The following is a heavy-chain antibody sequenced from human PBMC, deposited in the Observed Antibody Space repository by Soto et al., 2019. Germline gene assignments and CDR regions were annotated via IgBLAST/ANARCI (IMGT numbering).Heavy chain of an antibody. CDR3: ARGRDILTGYYKETLFDP. CDR2: INPSGGST. V-gene: IGHV1-46*01. Sequence: GASVKVSCKASGHTFTSYYMHWVRQAPGQGLEWMGIINPSGGSTSYAQKFQGRVTMTRDTSTSTVYMELSSLRSEDTAVYYCARGRDILTGYYKETLFDPWGQGTLVTVSS. CDR1: GHTFTSYY. J-gene: IGHJ5*02. D-gene: IGHD3-9*01.